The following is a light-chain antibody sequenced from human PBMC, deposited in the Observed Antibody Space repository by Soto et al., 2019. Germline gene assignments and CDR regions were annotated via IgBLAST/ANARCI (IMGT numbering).Light chain of an antibody. CDR2: WAS. J-gene: IGKJ1*01. V-gene: IGKV4-1*01. CDR3: QQYYSYFPWT. CDR1: QSVLYSPNNKNF. Sequence: DIVMTQSPDSLAVSLGERATINCKSSQSVLYSPNNKNFVAWYQQKPGQPPKLLIYWASTRESGVPDGLSGTGSGTDFTLTISSLQAEDVAVYYCQQYYSYFPWTFGQGTKVEIK.